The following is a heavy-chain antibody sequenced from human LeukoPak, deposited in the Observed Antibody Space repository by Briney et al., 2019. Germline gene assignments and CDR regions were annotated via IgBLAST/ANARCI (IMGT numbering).Heavy chain of an antibody. J-gene: IGHJ5*02. CDR2: INHSGST. V-gene: IGHV4-34*01. CDR3: ARVYRRLRSPSQPGYNWFDP. D-gene: IGHD3-16*01. CDR1: GGSFSGYY. Sequence: SETLSLTCAVYGGSFSGYYWSWIRQPPGKGLEWIGEINHSGSTNYNPSLKSRVTISVDTSKNQFSLKLSSVTAADTAVYYCARVYRRLRSPSQPGYNWFDPWGRGTLVTVSS.